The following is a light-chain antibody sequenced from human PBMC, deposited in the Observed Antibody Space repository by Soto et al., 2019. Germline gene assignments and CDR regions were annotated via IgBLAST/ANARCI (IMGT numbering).Light chain of an antibody. V-gene: IGLV1-44*01. CDR3: AAWDDSLNGWV. Sequence: QIVLTQPPSASGTPGQRVPISCSGSSSNIGSNTVNWYQQLPGTAPKLLIYSNNQRPSGVPDRFSGSKSGTSASLAISGLQSEDEADYYCAAWDDSLNGWVFGGGTKLTVL. J-gene: IGLJ3*02. CDR2: SNN. CDR1: SSNIGSNT.